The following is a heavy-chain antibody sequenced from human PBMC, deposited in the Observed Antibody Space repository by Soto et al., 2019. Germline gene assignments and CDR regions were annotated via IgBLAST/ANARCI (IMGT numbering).Heavy chain of an antibody. Sequence: SETLSLTCAVYGGSFSGYYWSWIRQPPGKGLEWIGEINHSGSTNYNPSLKSRVTISVDTSKNQFSLKLSSVTAADTAVFYCARERYSSSWYYYYYYMDVWGKGTTVTVSS. CDR1: GGSFSGYY. CDR3: ARERYSSSWYYYYYYMDV. V-gene: IGHV4-34*01. D-gene: IGHD6-13*01. J-gene: IGHJ6*03. CDR2: INHSGST.